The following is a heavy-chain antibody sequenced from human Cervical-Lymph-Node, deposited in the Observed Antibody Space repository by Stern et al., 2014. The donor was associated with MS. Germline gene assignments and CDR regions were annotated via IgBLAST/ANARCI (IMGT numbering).Heavy chain of an antibody. CDR1: GYSFTGYC. D-gene: IGHD2-15*01. J-gene: IGHJ6*02. CDR2: VDTYSSGA. CDR3: ARQYCSGGKCHSSAYNYNGMDV. Sequence: QMQLVESGAGVKKPGASVKLSCKASGYSFTGYCIHWVRLAPGQGVEWLGRVDTYSSGANYAQRLQGGVTLTRDTSISTTYMELSSLRSDDTAIYYCARQYCSGGKCHSSAYNYNGMDVWGQGTTVTVSS. V-gene: IGHV1-2*06.